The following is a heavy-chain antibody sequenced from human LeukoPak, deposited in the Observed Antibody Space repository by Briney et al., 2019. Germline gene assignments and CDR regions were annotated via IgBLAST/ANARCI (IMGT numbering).Heavy chain of an antibody. D-gene: IGHD6-13*01. CDR3: AYKRHIAEGFDP. CDR1: GGSISSSSYY. CDR2: IYYSGST. Sequence: SSETLSLTCTVSGGSISSSSYYWGWIRQPPGKGLEWIGNIYYSGSTNYNPSLKSRVTISVNTSKNQFSLKLSSVTAADTAVYYCAYKRHIAEGFDPWGQGTLVTVSS. V-gene: IGHV4-39*07. J-gene: IGHJ5*02.